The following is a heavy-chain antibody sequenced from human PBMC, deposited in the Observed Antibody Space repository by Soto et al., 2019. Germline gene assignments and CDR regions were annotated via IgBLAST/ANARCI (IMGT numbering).Heavy chain of an antibody. Sequence: QVQLVESGGGLVKPGGSLRLSCAASGFTFSDYYMSWIRQAPGKGLEWVSYISSSSSYTNHADSVKGRFTISRDNAKNSLYLQMNSLRAEDTAVYYCAVGIAAAGYWYFDLWGRGTLVTVSS. CDR2: ISSSSSYT. D-gene: IGHD6-13*01. CDR1: GFTFSDYY. J-gene: IGHJ2*01. CDR3: AVGIAAAGYWYFDL. V-gene: IGHV3-11*05.